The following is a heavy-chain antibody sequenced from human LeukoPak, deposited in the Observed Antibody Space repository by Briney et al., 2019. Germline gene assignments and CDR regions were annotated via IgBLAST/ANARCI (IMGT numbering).Heavy chain of an antibody. CDR3: AREGVSGAFDI. D-gene: IGHD6-6*01. J-gene: IGHJ3*02. Sequence: SGTLSLTCTVSGGSISSTNWWSWVRQPPGKGLEWIGYIYYSGSTYYNPSLKSRVTISVDTSKNQFSLKLSSVTAADTAVYYCAREGVSGAFDIWGQGTMVTVSS. V-gene: IGHV4-30-4*01. CDR2: IYYSGST. CDR1: GGSISSTNW.